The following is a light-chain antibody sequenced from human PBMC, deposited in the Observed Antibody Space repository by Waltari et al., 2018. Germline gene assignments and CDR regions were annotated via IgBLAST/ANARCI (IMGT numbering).Light chain of an antibody. CDR1: SSDVGGYNY. CDR3: SSYTSSITRV. J-gene: IGLJ3*02. Sequence: QSALTQPASVSGSPGQSITISCTGTSSDVGGYNYVSWYQQHPGKAPKLMIYEVSNRPSGVSNRFSGPKSGNTASLTISGLQAEDAADYYCSSYTSSITRVFGGGTKLTVL. V-gene: IGLV2-14*01. CDR2: EVS.